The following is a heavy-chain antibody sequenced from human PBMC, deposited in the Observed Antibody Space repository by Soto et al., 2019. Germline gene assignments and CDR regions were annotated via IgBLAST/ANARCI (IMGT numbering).Heavy chain of an antibody. CDR3: ATDKRVTMVGGWFDP. Sequence: SETLSLTCVLSGYPITSVFYWGWVRQSPGKGLEWIGSIYHDGKTYYRPSRRSRLTLSVDTSKNQFSMRLASVTAADTAVYYCATDKRVTMVGGWFDPWGQGILVTVSS. D-gene: IGHD3-10*01. CDR1: GYPITSVFY. V-gene: IGHV4-38-2*02. J-gene: IGHJ5*02. CDR2: IYHDGKT.